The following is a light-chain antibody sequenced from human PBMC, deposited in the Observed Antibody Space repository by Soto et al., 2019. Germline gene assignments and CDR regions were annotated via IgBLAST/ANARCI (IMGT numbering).Light chain of an antibody. J-gene: IGKJ5*01. CDR1: QDIAGY. Sequence: SMSPSAVSANIGERVTITCRASQDIAGYLAWYQHKPGRTPELLIHGASRLQSGVPARFSGSGSGTDFTLSINSRQPEDFATYYCQQAYIFPIPLGQGTRLPI. V-gene: IGKV1D-12*01. CDR3: QQAYIFPIP. CDR2: GAS.